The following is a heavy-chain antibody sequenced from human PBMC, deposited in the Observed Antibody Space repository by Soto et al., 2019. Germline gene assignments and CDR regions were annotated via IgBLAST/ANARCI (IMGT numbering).Heavy chain of an antibody. CDR2: AGPSGSST. CDR1: GFTFGSYA. CDR3: ARTYYYDSTGYYRTFDY. D-gene: IGHD3-22*01. V-gene: IGHV3-23*01. Sequence: GGSLRLSCAASGFTFGSYAMSWVRLAPGKGLEWVSVAGPSGSSTFYADSVRGRFTISRDNVENTLYLQMNSLRVADTALYFCARTYYYDSTGYYRTFDYWGQETLVTVSS. J-gene: IGHJ4*02.